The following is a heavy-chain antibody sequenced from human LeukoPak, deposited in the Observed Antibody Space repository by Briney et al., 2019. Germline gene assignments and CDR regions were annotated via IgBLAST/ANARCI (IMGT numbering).Heavy chain of an antibody. J-gene: IGHJ4*02. Sequence: GGSLRLSCAASGFTFSTYGMTWVRQAPGKGLEWVSSISGSGGSTYYADSVKGRVTVSRDNSKSTLFLQMNSLRAEDTAVYYCARGYSSGLHFDYWGQGTLVTVSS. CDR2: ISGSGGST. V-gene: IGHV3-23*01. CDR3: ARGYSSGLHFDY. CDR1: GFTFSTYG. D-gene: IGHD6-19*01.